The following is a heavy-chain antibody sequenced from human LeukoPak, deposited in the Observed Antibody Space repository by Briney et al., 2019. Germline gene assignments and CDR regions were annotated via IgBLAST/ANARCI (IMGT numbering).Heavy chain of an antibody. V-gene: IGHV1-18*01. CDR2: ISAYNGNT. CDR3: ARAPAQVGLIRGDAFDI. CDR1: GYTFTSYG. J-gene: IGHJ3*02. D-gene: IGHD1-26*01. Sequence: GASVKVSCKASGYTFTSYGISWVRQAPGQGLEWMGWISAYNGNTNYAQKLQGRVTMTTDTSTSTAYMELRSLRSDDTAVYYCARAPAQVGLIRGDAFDIWGQGTMVTVSS.